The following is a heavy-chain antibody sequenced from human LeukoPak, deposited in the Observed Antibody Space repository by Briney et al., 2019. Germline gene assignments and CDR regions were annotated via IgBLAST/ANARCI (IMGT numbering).Heavy chain of an antibody. V-gene: IGHV4-59*01. CDR2: SSYNGNT. CDR1: GASFTNYY. CDR3: ARGALLWFGAKMEYYFDS. J-gene: IGHJ4*02. Sequence: PSETLSLTCTVSGASFTNYYWSWIRQPPGQGLEWIGFSSYNGNTNYNPSLKSRVTISVDVSKNQFSLRLKSVTAVDTAVYYCARGALLWFGAKMEYYFDSWGQGTPLTVSS. D-gene: IGHD3-10*01.